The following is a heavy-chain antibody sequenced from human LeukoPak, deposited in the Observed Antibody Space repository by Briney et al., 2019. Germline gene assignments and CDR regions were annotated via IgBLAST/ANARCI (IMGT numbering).Heavy chain of an antibody. CDR3: TGDNFDSSVKFDY. V-gene: IGHV3-73*01. CDR1: GFTFSGSA. CDR2: IRSKANNYAT. D-gene: IGHD3-22*01. Sequence: GGSLRLSCVVSGFTFSGSAVHWVRQASGKGLEWVGRIRSKANNYATAYAASVKGRFTISRDDSKNTAYLQMNSLKTEDAAVYYCTGDNFDSSVKFDYWGQGTLVTVSS. J-gene: IGHJ4*02.